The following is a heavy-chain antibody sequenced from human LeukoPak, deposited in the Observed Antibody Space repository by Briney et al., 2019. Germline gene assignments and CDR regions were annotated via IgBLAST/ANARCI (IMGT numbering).Heavy chain of an antibody. CDR2: IYSGGST. D-gene: IGHD3-22*01. J-gene: IGHJ5*02. Sequence: PGGSLRLSCAASGFTVISNYMSWVRQAPGKGLEWVSVIYSGGSTYYADSVKGRFTISRDNSENTLYLQMNSLRAEDTAVYYCARATYYYDSSGYTNWFDPWGQGTLVTVSS. CDR1: GFTVISNY. V-gene: IGHV3-53*01. CDR3: ARATYYYDSSGYTNWFDP.